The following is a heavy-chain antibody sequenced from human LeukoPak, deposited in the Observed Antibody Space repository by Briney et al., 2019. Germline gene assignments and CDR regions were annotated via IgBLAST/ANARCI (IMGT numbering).Heavy chain of an antibody. CDR3: ARDLRVGATFDY. V-gene: IGHV3-11*01. Sequence: GGSLRLSCAASGFTSSDYYMSWIRQAPGKGLEWVSYISSSGSTIYYADSVKGRFTISRDNAKNSLYLQMNSLRAEDTAVYYCARDLRVGATFDYWGQGTLVTVSS. D-gene: IGHD1-26*01. CDR1: GFTSSDYY. J-gene: IGHJ4*02. CDR2: ISSSGSTI.